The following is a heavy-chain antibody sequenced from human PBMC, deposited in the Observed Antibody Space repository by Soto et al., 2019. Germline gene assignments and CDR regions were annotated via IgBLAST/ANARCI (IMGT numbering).Heavy chain of an antibody. CDR2: IYFDGGNQ. J-gene: IGHJ5*02. V-gene: IGHV3-33*03. D-gene: IGHD6-13*01. Sequence: QVQLVQSGGGVVQPGRSLRLSCAASGFDFNTYGLHWVRQAPGKGLEWVAGIYFDGGNQYYADSVKGRFTISRDKSNNTLYLQMISQGAEDTATYYCAKESSVTAAGSGAWFDPWGQGTLDIVSS. CDR1: GFDFNTYG. CDR3: AKESSVTAAGSGAWFDP.